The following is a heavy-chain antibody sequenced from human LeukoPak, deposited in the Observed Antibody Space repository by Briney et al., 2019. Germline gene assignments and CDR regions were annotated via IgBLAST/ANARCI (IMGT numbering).Heavy chain of an antibody. D-gene: IGHD5-24*01. Sequence: ASVKVSCKASGYTFTGYYMHWVRQAPGQGLEWMGWINPNSGGTNYAQKFQGRVTMTRDTSISTAYMELSRLRSEDTDMYYCRRELSQRWLQLADAFDVWGQGTMVTVSS. CDR3: RRELSQRWLQLADAFDV. J-gene: IGHJ3*01. V-gene: IGHV1-2*02. CDR2: INPNSGGT. CDR1: GYTFTGYY.